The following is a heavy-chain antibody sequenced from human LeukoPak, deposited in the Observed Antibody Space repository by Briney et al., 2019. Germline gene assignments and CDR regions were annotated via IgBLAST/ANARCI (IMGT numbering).Heavy chain of an antibody. J-gene: IGHJ3*02. D-gene: IGHD3-16*01. V-gene: IGHV1-69*05. Sequence: SVKVSCKASGGTFSNYAVSWVQQAPGQGLEWMGGIIPIFATADYPQKFQGRITITTDESRTTAYLELRNLRSEDTAVYYCATGEVTYYSRWGFEIWGQGTMVTVSS. CDR1: GGTFSNYA. CDR2: IIPIFATA. CDR3: ATGEVTYYSRWGFEI.